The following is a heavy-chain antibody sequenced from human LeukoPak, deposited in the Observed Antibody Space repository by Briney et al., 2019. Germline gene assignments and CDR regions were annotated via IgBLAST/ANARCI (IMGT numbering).Heavy chain of an antibody. CDR2: IYYSGST. D-gene: IGHD2-8*02. CDR1: GGSMSDYY. Sequence: KPSETLSLTCTASGGSMSDYYWSWIRQPPGKGLEWIGCIYYSGSTDYNPSLKSRVTMSVDTSKTQFSLKLRSVTAADTAVYCCARVASTGPFDYWGQGTLVTVSS. J-gene: IGHJ4*02. CDR3: ARVASTGPFDY. V-gene: IGHV4-59*01.